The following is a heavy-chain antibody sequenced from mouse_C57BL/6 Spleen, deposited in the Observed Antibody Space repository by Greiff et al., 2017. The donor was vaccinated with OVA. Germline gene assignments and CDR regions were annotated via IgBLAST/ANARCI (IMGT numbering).Heavy chain of an antibody. V-gene: IGHV1-64*01. Sequence: QVHVKQPGAELVKPGASVKLSCKASGYTFTSYWMHWVKQRPGQGLEWIGMIHPNSGSTNYNEKFKSKATLTVDKSSSTAYMQLSSLTSEDSAVYYCARMDYGSSHAMDYWGQGTSVTVSS. CDR2: IHPNSGST. CDR1: GYTFTSYW. D-gene: IGHD1-1*01. J-gene: IGHJ4*01. CDR3: ARMDYGSSHAMDY.